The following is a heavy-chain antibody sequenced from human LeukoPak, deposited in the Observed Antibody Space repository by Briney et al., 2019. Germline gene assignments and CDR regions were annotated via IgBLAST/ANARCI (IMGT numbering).Heavy chain of an antibody. CDR1: GGSFSGYY. Sequence: SETLSLTCAVYGGSFSGYYWSWIRQPPGKGLEWIGEINHSGSTNYNPSLKSRVTISVDTSKNQFSLKLSSVTAADTAVYYCARVKYSSSWYASAFDIWGQGTMVTVSS. CDR3: ARVKYSSSWYASAFDI. V-gene: IGHV4-34*01. D-gene: IGHD6-13*01. J-gene: IGHJ3*02. CDR2: INHSGST.